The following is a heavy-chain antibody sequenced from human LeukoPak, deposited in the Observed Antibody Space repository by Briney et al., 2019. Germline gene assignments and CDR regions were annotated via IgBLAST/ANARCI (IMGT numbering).Heavy chain of an antibody. CDR1: GGTFSSYT. J-gene: IGHJ4*02. Sequence: ASVKVSCKASGGTFSSYTISWVRQAPGQGLEWMGRIIPILGIANYAQKFQGRVTITADKSTSTAYMELSSLRSEGTAVYYCARDRWGSTSPGDSWGQGTLVTVSS. V-gene: IGHV1-69*04. D-gene: IGHD2-2*01. CDR3: ARDRWGSTSPGDS. CDR2: IIPILGIA.